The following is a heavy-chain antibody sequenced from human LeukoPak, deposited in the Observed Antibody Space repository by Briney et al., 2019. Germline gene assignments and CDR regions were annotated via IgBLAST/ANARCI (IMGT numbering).Heavy chain of an antibody. CDR1: GFIFSNYA. V-gene: IGHV3-23*01. J-gene: IGHJ4*02. CDR3: AKRPADSSGYFDY. D-gene: IGHD3-22*01. Sequence: PGGSLRLSCAASGFIFSNYAVSWVRQAPVKGLEWVSGITGSGGSTSYADSVKVRFTIYRDNSKNTLYLLMNSLRAEDTAVYYCAKRPADSSGYFDYWGQGTLVTVSS. CDR2: ITGSGGST.